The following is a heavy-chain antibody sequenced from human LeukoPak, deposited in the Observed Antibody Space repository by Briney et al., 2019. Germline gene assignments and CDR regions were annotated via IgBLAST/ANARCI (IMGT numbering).Heavy chain of an antibody. J-gene: IGHJ2*01. D-gene: IGHD5-24*01. CDR3: ARGRRDGYSGPWYFDL. CDR2: INHSGST. CDR1: GGSFSGYY. V-gene: IGHV4-34*01. Sequence: SETLSLTCAVYGGSFSGYYWSWIRQPPGKGLEWIGEINHSGSTNYNPSLKSRVTISVDTSKNQFSLKLSSVTAADTAVYYCARGRRDGYSGPWYFDLWGRGTLATVSS.